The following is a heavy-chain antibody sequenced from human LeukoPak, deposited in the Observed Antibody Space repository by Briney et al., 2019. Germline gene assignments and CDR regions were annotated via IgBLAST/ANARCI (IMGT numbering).Heavy chain of an antibody. J-gene: IGHJ6*02. D-gene: IGHD2-15*01. Sequence: GGSLRLSCAASGFTFSSYAMSWVRQAPGKGLEWVSAISGSGGSTYYADSVKGRFTISRDNSKNTLCLQMNSLRAEDTAVYYCAGLYCSGGSCTPYYYYYGMDVWGQGTTVTVSS. CDR1: GFTFSSYA. CDR3: AGLYCSGGSCTPYYYYYGMDV. CDR2: ISGSGGST. V-gene: IGHV3-23*01.